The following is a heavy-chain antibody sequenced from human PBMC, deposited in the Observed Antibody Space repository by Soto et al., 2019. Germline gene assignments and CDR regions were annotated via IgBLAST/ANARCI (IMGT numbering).Heavy chain of an antibody. Sequence: PGGSLRLSCAASGFTFDDYAMHWVRQAPGKGLEWVSGISWNSGSIGYADSVKGRFTISRDNAKNSLYLQMNSLRAEDTALYYYVYGSGSYRGYYYYGMDVWGQGTTVTVSS. CDR2: ISWNSGSI. J-gene: IGHJ6*02. CDR3: VYGSGSYRGYYYYGMDV. D-gene: IGHD3-10*01. CDR1: GFTFDDYA. V-gene: IGHV3-9*01.